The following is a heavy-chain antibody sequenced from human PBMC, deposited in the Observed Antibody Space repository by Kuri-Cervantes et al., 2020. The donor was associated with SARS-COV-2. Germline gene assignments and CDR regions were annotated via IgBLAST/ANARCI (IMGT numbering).Heavy chain of an antibody. CDR2: ISGSGGST. V-gene: IGHV3-23*01. CDR1: GFTFSSYS. J-gene: IGHJ4*02. Sequence: ETLSLTCAASGFTFSSYSMSWVRQAPGKGLEWVSAISGSGGSTYYADSVKGRFTISRDNSKNTLYLQMNSLRAEDMAVYYCAKGGTTVTDFDYWGQGTLVTVSS. CDR3: AKGGTTVTDFDY. D-gene: IGHD4-17*01.